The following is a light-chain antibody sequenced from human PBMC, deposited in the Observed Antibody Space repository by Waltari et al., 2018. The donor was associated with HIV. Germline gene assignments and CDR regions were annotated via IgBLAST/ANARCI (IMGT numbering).Light chain of an antibody. CDR1: QSINSY. J-gene: IGKJ5*01. CDR3: QQSYSTPSIT. V-gene: IGKV1-39*01. CDR2: ATS. Sequence: DIQLTQSPSSLSASVGDRVTITCRASQSINSYLNWYQQKPGKAPKLLIYATSSLESGVPSRFTGSGSGTGFTLTISSVQPEDFATYYCQQSYSTPSITFGQGTRLEIK.